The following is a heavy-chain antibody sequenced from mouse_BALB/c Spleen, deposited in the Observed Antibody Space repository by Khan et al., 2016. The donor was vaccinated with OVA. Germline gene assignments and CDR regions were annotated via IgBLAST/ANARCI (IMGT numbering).Heavy chain of an antibody. CDR2: IWAGGST. J-gene: IGHJ2*01. CDR3: TRNREPDYFDY. Sequence: QVQLQQSGPGLVAPSQSLSITCTVSGFSLTSYGVHWIRQPPGKGLEWLGVIWAGGSTNYNSALMSRLSISKDNSKSQVFLKMNSLQTDDTAMYFCTRNREPDYFDYWGQGTTLTVSS. V-gene: IGHV2-9*02. CDR1: GFSLTSYG.